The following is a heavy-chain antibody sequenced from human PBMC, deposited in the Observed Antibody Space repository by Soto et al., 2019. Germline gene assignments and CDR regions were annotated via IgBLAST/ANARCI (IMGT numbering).Heavy chain of an antibody. Sequence: QVQLVKSGGGVVQPGRSLRLSCAASGFTFSSYGMHWVRQAPGKGLEWVTVIWYDGSNKHYADSVKGRFTISRDNSKNMVSLQMNSLRVEDTAVYYCARGSPPDYWGQGTLVTVSS. J-gene: IGHJ4*02. CDR3: ARGSPPDY. V-gene: IGHV3-33*01. CDR2: IWYDGSNK. CDR1: GFTFSSYG.